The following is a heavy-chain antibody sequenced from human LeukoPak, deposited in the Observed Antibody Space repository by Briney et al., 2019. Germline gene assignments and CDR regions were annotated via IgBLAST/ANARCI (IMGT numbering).Heavy chain of an antibody. J-gene: IGHJ5*01. Sequence: GGSLRPSCAASGFTLRSYAMSRVRQAPGKGLEWDSAISGSGGSTYYADSVKGRFTISRDSSKNSLYLQLNCLRAEDTAVYYCAKELLLPLDKLTWFDPWGQASLVTAS. D-gene: IGHD2-15*01. CDR1: GFTLRSYA. CDR2: ISGSGGST. V-gene: IGHV3-23*01. CDR3: AKELLLPLDKLTWFDP.